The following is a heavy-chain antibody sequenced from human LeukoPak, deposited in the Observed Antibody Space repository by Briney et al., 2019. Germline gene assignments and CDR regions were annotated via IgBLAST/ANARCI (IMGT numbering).Heavy chain of an antibody. J-gene: IGHJ3*02. Sequence: SETLSLTCTVSGGSISSYYWSWIRQPPGKGLEWIGYIYYSGSTNYNPSLKSRVTISVDTSKNQFSLKLSSVTAADTAVYYCARDIWLGELLNAFNIWGQGTMVTVSS. CDR3: ARDIWLGELLNAFNI. CDR2: IYYSGST. V-gene: IGHV4-59*01. CDR1: GGSISSYY. D-gene: IGHD3-10*01.